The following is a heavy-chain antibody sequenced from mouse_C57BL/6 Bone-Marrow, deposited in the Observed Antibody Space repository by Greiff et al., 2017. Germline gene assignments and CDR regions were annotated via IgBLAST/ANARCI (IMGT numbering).Heavy chain of an antibody. V-gene: IGHV6-3*01. D-gene: IGHD2-4*01. J-gene: IGHJ2*01. Sequence: VNVVESGGGLVQPGGSMKLSCVASGFTFSNYWMNWVRQSPEKGLEWVAQIRLKSDNYATHYAESVKGRFTISRDDSKSSVYLQMNNLRAEDTGIYYCTGGYDYDGYYFDYWGQGTTLTVSS. CDR2: IRLKSDNYAT. CDR1: GFTFSNYW. CDR3: TGGYDYDGYYFDY.